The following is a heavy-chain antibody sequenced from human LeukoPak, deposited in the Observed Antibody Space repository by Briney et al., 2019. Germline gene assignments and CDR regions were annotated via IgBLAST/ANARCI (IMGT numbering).Heavy chain of an antibody. CDR3: GTLDKGRVDY. Sequence: APVKVSCKASGYTFTSYGISWVRQAPGQGLEWVGWINTNTGDTNSAQKFQGRLSMTRDTSISTAYMDLSGLRFGDTAVYYCGTLDKGRVDYWGQGTLVTVSS. D-gene: IGHD3-10*01. V-gene: IGHV1-18*01. CDR1: GYTFTSYG. CDR2: INTNTGDT. J-gene: IGHJ4*02.